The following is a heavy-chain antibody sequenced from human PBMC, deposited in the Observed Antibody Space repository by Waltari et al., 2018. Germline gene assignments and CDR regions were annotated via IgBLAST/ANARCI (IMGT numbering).Heavy chain of an antibody. CDR2: IYTSGST. J-gene: IGHJ4*02. CDR1: GGSISSYY. D-gene: IGHD3-22*01. CDR3: ARDHYYYDSSGYFDY. Sequence: QVQLQESGPGLVKPSETLSLTCPVSGGSISSYYWSWIRQPAGKGLEWIGRIYTSGSTNYNPSLKSRVTMSVDTSKNQFSLKLSSVTAADTAVYYCARDHYYYDSSGYFDYWGQGTLVTVSS. V-gene: IGHV4-4*07.